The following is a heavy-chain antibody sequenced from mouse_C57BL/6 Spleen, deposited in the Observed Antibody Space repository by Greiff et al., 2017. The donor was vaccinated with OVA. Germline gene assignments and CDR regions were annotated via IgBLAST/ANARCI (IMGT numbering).Heavy chain of an antibody. Sequence: VQLQQSGPELVKPGASVKISCKASGYAFSSSWMNWVKQRPGKGLEWIGRIYPGDGDTNYNGKFKGKATLTADKSSSTAYMQLSSLTSEDSAVYFCARTAQATIYAMDYWGQGTSVTVSS. CDR2: IYPGDGDT. J-gene: IGHJ4*01. CDR3: ARTAQATIYAMDY. D-gene: IGHD3-2*02. V-gene: IGHV1-82*01. CDR1: GYAFSSSW.